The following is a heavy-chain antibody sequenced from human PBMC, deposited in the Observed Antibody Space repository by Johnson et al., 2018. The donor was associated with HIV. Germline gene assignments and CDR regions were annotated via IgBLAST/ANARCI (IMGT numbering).Heavy chain of an antibody. Sequence: QVQLVESGGGVVQPGKSLTLSCVVSGLDFSNFGIHWVRQAPGKGPEWVAVIYTGGTTYYADSVKGRFIISRDKSNNMLFLQMNSLLRTEDAAMYYCARVRAGAFDIWGRGTMVTVAS. CDR2: IYTGGTT. D-gene: IGHD3-10*01. V-gene: IGHV3-30*03. CDR3: ARVRAGAFDI. J-gene: IGHJ3*02. CDR1: GLDFSNFG.